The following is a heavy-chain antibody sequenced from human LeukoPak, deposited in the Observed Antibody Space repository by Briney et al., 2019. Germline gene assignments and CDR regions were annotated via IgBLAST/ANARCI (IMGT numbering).Heavy chain of an antibody. CDR2: INPNSGGT. J-gene: IGHJ5*02. V-gene: IGHV1-2*02. CDR3: ARADRLRGGPYLIGP. Sequence: ASVKVSCKTSGYSFTDYYMHWVRQAPGQGLEWMGWINPNSGGTSSAQKFQGRVTMTRDTSITTVYMEVSWLTSDGTAIYYCARADRLRGGPYLIGPWGQGTLVTVSS. D-gene: IGHD2-21*01. CDR1: GYSFTDYY.